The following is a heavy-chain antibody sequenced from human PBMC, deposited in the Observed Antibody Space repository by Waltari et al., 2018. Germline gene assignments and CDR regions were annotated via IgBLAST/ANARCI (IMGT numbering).Heavy chain of an antibody. CDR3: ARDVRFGVVSPYFDY. CDR2: IYYSGST. V-gene: IGHV4-39*07. D-gene: IGHD3-3*01. J-gene: IGHJ4*02. Sequence: QLQLQESGPGLVKPSETLSLTCTVPGGSISSSSYYWGWIRQPPGKGLEWIGSIYYSGSTYYNPSLKSRVTISVDTSKNQFSLKLSSVTAADTAVYYCARDVRFGVVSPYFDYWGQGTLVTVSS. CDR1: GGSISSSSYY.